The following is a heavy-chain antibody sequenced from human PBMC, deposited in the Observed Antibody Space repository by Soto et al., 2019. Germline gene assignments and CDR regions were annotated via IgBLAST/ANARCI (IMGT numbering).Heavy chain of an antibody. CDR3: GTEGYYYDTSGYYYFDY. D-gene: IGHD3-22*01. CDR1: GGSISSGGYY. V-gene: IGHV4-31*03. CDR2: IYYSGST. J-gene: IGHJ4*02. Sequence: PSETLSLTCTVSGGSISSGGYYWSWIRQHPGKGLEWIGYIYYSGSTYYNPSLKSRVTISVDTSKNQFSLKLSSVTAADTAVYYCGTEGYYYDTSGYYYFDYRGQGTLVTVSS.